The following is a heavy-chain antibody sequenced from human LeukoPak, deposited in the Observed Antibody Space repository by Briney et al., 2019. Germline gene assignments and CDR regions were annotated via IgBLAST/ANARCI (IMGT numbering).Heavy chain of an antibody. Sequence: PGGSLRLSCAASGFTFSNYAMSWVRQPPGAGLEWVSSISGSGGSTYYADSVKGRLTISRDNSKNTLYLQMDSLRAADTAVYYCARDFVVPIRYFDWQAGFDYWGQGTLVTVSS. CDR3: ARDFVVPIRYFDWQAGFDY. CDR2: ISGSGGST. D-gene: IGHD3-9*01. CDR1: GFTFSNYA. J-gene: IGHJ4*02. V-gene: IGHV3-23*01.